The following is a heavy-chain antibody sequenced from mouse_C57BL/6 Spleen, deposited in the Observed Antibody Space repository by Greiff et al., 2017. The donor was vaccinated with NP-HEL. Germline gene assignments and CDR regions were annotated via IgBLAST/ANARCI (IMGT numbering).Heavy chain of an antibody. V-gene: IGHV1-82*01. Sequence: QVQLPQSGPELVKPGASVKISCKASGYAFSSSWMNWVKQRPGKGLEWIGRIYPGDGDTHYNGKFKGKGTLTADKSSSTAYMQLSILTSEDSAVYFCARSFITTVVVGDYWVQGTTLTVSS. J-gene: IGHJ2*01. CDR1: GYAFSSSW. CDR3: ARSFITTVVVGDY. D-gene: IGHD1-1*01. CDR2: IYPGDGDT.